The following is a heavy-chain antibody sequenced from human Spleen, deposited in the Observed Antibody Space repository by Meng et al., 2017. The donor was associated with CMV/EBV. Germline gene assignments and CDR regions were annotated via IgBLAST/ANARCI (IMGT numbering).Heavy chain of an antibody. Sequence: KVSCRTSGYAFSDFGITWVRQAPGQGLEWMGWIGAYNGNIKFAQKFQGRVTMSADTSTSAAYMELTSLGYDDTAVYYCARGDTGGFDPWGQGTLVTVSS. CDR3: ARGDTGGFDP. V-gene: IGHV1-18*01. J-gene: IGHJ5*02. CDR1: GYAFSDFG. CDR2: IGAYNGNI.